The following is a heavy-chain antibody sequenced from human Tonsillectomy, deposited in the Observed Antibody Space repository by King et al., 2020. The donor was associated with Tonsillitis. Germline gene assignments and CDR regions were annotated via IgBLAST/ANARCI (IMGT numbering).Heavy chain of an antibody. Sequence: VQLVESGGGLVQPGRSLRLSCAASGFTFSNYAMSWVRQAPGKGLEWVSVISGSAGTTYCAVSVKGRFTISRDNSKNTLYLQMNSLRAEDTAVYYCAKVDEWGFYGSVDYWGQGTLVTVSS. J-gene: IGHJ4*02. V-gene: IGHV3-23*04. CDR2: ISGSAGTT. D-gene: IGHD3-10*01. CDR3: AKVDEWGFYGSVDY. CDR1: GFTFSNYA.